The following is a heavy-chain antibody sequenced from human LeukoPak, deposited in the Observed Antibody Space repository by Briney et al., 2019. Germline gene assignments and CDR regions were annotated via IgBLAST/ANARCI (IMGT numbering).Heavy chain of an antibody. D-gene: IGHD2-2*01. Sequence: GGSLRLSCAASGFTFSSYVMSWVRQAPGKGLEWVSAISGSGGSTYYADSVKGRFTISRDNSKNTLYLQMNSLRAEDTAVYYCARDWGIVVSYMDVWGKGTTVTVSS. CDR2: ISGSGGST. J-gene: IGHJ6*03. CDR3: ARDWGIVVSYMDV. CDR1: GFTFSSYV. V-gene: IGHV3-23*01.